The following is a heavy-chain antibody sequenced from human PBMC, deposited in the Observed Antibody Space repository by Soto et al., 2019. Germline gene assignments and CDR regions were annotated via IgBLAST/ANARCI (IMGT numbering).Heavy chain of an antibody. Sequence: QVQLQQWGAGLLKPSETLSLTCAVYGGSFSGYYWSWIRQPPGKGLEWIGEINHSGSTNYNPSLESRVTISVDTSKNQFSLKLSSVTAADTAVYYCARGPEQQLVYYFDYWGQGTLVTVSS. CDR3: ARGPEQQLVYYFDY. CDR1: GGSFSGYY. V-gene: IGHV4-34*01. CDR2: INHSGST. D-gene: IGHD6-13*01. J-gene: IGHJ4*02.